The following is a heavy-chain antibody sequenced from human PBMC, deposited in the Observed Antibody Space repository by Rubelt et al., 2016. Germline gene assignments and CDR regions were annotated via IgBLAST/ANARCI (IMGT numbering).Heavy chain of an antibody. CDR2: IDEGGRT. J-gene: IGHJ5*02. CDR1: AGSFSGYY. CDR3: AREWISMARGVPTALDR. V-gene: IGHV4-34*01. D-gene: IGHD3-10*01. Sequence: QVQLQQWGAGLLKPSETLSLSCAVYAGSFSGYYWSWIRPPPGKGLEWIGDIDEGGRTRYNPSHTSRGPMSVHTSKNQFSLKLDSVSAADTAVYYCAREWISMARGVPTALDRWGQGTLVTASS.